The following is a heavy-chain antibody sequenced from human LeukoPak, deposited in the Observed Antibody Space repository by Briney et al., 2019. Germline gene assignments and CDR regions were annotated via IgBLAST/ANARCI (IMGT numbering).Heavy chain of an antibody. CDR2: ISSSSSYI. V-gene: IGHV3-21*01. J-gene: IGHJ4*02. CDR1: GFTFSSYS. D-gene: IGHD3-10*01. CDR3: ARGGRSGDYFDY. Sequence: GGSLRLSCAASGFTFSSYSMNWVRQAPGKGLEWVSSISSSSSYIYYADSVKGRFTISRDNAKNSLYLQMNSLRAEDTAVYYCARGGRSGDYFDYWGQGTLVTVSS.